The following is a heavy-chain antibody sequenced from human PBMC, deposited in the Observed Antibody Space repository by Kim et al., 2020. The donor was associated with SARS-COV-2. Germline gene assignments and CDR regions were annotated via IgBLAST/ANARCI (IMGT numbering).Heavy chain of an antibody. Sequence: EGSLRLSCGASGFIFKNYGFHWVRQSPGKGLEWVAFIWYEETKKNYADSVKGRFTISRDRSRNTVYLQMNSLRVEDTAIYYCARDGQNENSWALDYWGQGTPVTVSS. CDR3: ARDGQNENSWALDY. V-gene: IGHV3-33*01. CDR1: GFIFKNYG. D-gene: IGHD2-15*01. CDR2: IWYEETKK. J-gene: IGHJ4*02.